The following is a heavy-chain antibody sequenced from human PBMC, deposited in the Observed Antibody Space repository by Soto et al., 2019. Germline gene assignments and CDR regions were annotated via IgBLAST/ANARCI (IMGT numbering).Heavy chain of an antibody. CDR2: INHSGST. J-gene: IGHJ3*02. D-gene: IGHD3-16*01. CDR1: GGSFSGYY. CDR3: ARVVDKLRAFDI. Sequence: SETLSLTCAVYGGSFSGYYWSWIRQPPGKGLEWIGEINHSGSTNYNPSLKSRVTISVDTSKNQFSLKLSSVTAADTAVYYCARVVDKLRAFDIWGQGTMVTVSS. V-gene: IGHV4-34*01.